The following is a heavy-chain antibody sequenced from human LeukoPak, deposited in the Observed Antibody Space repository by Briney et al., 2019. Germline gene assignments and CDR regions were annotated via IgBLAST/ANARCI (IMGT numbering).Heavy chain of an antibody. D-gene: IGHD4/OR15-4a*01. CDR2: LYSSGNS. CDR3: ARDLAWGAY. Sequence: GGSLRLSCAVSGFTVSDNYMSWVRQAPGKGLEWVAVLYSSGNSYYAQVVKGRFSVSRDNAKNSLYLEMNSLRDEDTAVYYCARDLAWGAYWGQGTLVTVSS. CDR1: GFTVSDNY. J-gene: IGHJ4*02. V-gene: IGHV3-66*01.